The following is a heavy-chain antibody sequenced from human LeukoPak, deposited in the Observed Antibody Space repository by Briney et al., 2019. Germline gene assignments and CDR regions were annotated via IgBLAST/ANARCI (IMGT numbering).Heavy chain of an antibody. Sequence: GGSLRLSCAASGFTVSSNSMSWVRQAPGKGLEWVSVIYSGGSTYYADSVKGRFTISRDNSKNTLYLQMNSLRAEDTAVYYCARTYSGYSYGMYWYFDLWGGGTLVTVSS. D-gene: IGHD5-18*01. J-gene: IGHJ2*01. CDR2: IYSGGST. V-gene: IGHV3-53*01. CDR3: ARTYSGYSYGMYWYFDL. CDR1: GFTVSSNS.